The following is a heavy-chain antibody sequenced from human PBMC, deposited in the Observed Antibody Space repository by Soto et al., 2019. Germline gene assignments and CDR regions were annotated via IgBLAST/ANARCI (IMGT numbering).Heavy chain of an antibody. D-gene: IGHD6-13*01. CDR2: IYYSGST. J-gene: IGHJ4*02. CDR1: GGSISSYY. V-gene: IGHV4-59*01. CDR3: ARLVGIAATFDY. Sequence: PSETLSLTCTVSGGSISSYYWSWIRQPPGKGLEWIGYIYYSGSTNYNPSLKSRVTISVDTSKNQFSLKLSSVTAADTAVYYCARLVGIAATFDYWGKGTLVTVSS.